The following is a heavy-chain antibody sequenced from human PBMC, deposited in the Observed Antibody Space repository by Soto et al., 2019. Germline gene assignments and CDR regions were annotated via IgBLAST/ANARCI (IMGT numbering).Heavy chain of an antibody. CDR2: IWYDGSNK. D-gene: IGHD2-15*01. J-gene: IGHJ4*02. V-gene: IGHV3-33*01. CDR1: GFTFSSYG. CDR3: ARVLQDCSGGSCWTLDFDY. Sequence: QVQLVESGGGVVQPGRSLRLSCAASGFTFSSYGMHWVRQAPGKGLEWVAVIWYDGSNKYYADSVKGRFTISRDNSKNTLYLQMNSLRAEDTAVYYCARVLQDCSGGSCWTLDFDYWGQGTLVTVSS.